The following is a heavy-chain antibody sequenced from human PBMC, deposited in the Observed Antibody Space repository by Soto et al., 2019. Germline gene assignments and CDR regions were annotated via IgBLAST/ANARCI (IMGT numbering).Heavy chain of an antibody. V-gene: IGHV3-33*01. D-gene: IGHD3-3*01. Sequence: GGSLRLSCAASGFTFSSYGMHWVRQAPGKGLEWVAVIWYDGSNKYYADSVKGRFTISRDNSKNTLYLQMNSLRAEDTAVYYCAREHLRGFTIFGVVTYFDYWGQGTLVTVSS. CDR2: IWYDGSNK. CDR1: GFTFSSYG. CDR3: AREHLRGFTIFGVVTYFDY. J-gene: IGHJ4*02.